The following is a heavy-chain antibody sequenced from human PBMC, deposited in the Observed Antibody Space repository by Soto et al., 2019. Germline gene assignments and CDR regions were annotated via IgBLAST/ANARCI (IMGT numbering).Heavy chain of an antibody. CDR1: GGTFSSYA. Sequence: SVKVSCKASGGTFSSYAISWVRQAPGQGLEWMGGIIPIFGTANYAQKFQGRVTITADESTSTAYMELSSLRSEDTAVYYCARGMGGSGSYAHYYGMDVWGQGTTVTVSS. CDR3: ARGMGGSGSYAHYYGMDV. D-gene: IGHD3-10*01. CDR2: IIPIFGTA. V-gene: IGHV1-69*13. J-gene: IGHJ6*02.